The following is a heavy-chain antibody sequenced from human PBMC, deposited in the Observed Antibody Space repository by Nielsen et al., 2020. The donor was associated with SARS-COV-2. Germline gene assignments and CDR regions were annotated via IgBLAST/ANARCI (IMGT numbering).Heavy chain of an antibody. V-gene: IGHV3-7*03. CDR1: EFTFSNFW. CDR3: AREPIAADH. J-gene: IGHJ5*02. D-gene: IGHD6-13*01. Sequence: GGSLRLSCAASEFTFSNFWMSWVRQAPGKGLEWVANIKHDGSEMYYVDSVKGRFIISRDSANSSLYLQMNSLRVEDTALYYCAREPIAADHWGQGTLVTVSS. CDR2: IKHDGSEM.